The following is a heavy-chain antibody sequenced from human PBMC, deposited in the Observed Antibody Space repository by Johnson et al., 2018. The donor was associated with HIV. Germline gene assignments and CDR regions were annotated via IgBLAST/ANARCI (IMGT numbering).Heavy chain of an antibody. J-gene: IGHJ3*02. CDR2: IYSGGTT. Sequence: VQLVESGGGLIQPGGSLRLSCAASGFNVSSNYMSWVRQAPGKWLECISVIYSGGTTYYADSVKGRFTISRDNSKNSLYLQMNSLRAEDTALYYCARQHYYVSGSYPGAFDIWGQGTMVTVSS. CDR3: ARQHYYVSGSYPGAFDI. V-gene: IGHV3-53*01. D-gene: IGHD3-10*01. CDR1: GFNVSSNY.